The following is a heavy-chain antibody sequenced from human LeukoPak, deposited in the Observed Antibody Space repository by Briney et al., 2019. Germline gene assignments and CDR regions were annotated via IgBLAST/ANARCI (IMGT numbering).Heavy chain of an antibody. Sequence: GGSLRLSCVGSGFTFRNYWMSWVRQAPGKGLEWVANIKEDGSEKYYVDSVKGRFSISRDNAKSSLYLQMNSLRAEDTAVYYCERVLQYCSGGSCDVRFFDYWGQGTLVTVSS. CDR2: IKEDGSEK. CDR3: ERVLQYCSGGSCDVRFFDY. V-gene: IGHV3-7*03. D-gene: IGHD2-15*01. CDR1: GFTFRNYW. J-gene: IGHJ4*02.